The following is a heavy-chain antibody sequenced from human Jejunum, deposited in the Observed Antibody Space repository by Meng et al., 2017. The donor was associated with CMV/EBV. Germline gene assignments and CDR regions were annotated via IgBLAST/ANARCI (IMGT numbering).Heavy chain of an antibody. CDR1: GYTFISNV. CDR3: AREGAVSGLDLDY. J-gene: IGHJ4*02. Sequence: QVQLVQSGAEMNKPGAYVKVSCKAAGYTFISNVMHWVRQAPGQRLEWMGWINAGNGHTSYSQNFQGRVTFTRDTSASTVYMELNSLTSEDTAVYYCAREGAVSGLDLDYWGQGSLVTVSS. CDR2: INAGNGHT. D-gene: IGHD6-19*01. V-gene: IGHV1-3*01.